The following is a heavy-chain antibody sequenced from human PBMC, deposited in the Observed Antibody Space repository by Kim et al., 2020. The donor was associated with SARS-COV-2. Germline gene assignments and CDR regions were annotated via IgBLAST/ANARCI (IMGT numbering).Heavy chain of an antibody. Sequence: GGSLRLSCSASGFTFSSYAMHWVRQAPGKGLEYVSAISSNGGSTYYADSVKGRFAISRDNSKNTLYLQMSSLRAEDTAVYYCVKSPTQWLDPLRSGYYFDYWGQGTLVTVSS. J-gene: IGHJ4*02. D-gene: IGHD6-19*01. CDR2: ISSNGGST. CDR3: VKSPTQWLDPLRSGYYFDY. CDR1: GFTFSSYA. V-gene: IGHV3-64D*09.